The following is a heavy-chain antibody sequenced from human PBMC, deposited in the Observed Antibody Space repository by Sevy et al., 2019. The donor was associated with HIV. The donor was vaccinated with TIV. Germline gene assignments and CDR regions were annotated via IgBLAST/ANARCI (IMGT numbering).Heavy chain of an antibody. D-gene: IGHD3-22*01. CDR3: AKDDYDSSGYYPMGAFDI. CDR1: GFTFVTYA. V-gene: IGHV3-23*01. J-gene: IGHJ3*02. Sequence: GGSLRLSCEASGFTFVTYAMNWVRQAPGKGLEWVSGISGSGGSTYYADSVKGRFTISRDNSKNTLYLQMNSLRAEDTAVYYCAKDDYDSSGYYPMGAFDIWGQGTLVTVSS. CDR2: ISGSGGST.